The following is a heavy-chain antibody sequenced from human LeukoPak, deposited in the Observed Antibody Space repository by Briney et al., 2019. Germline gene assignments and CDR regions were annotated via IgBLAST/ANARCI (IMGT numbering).Heavy chain of an antibody. CDR1: GGSISSGGYS. V-gene: IGHV4-30-2*01. CDR2: IYHSGST. D-gene: IGHD6-13*01. J-gene: IGHJ5*02. Sequence: SQTLSLTCAVSGGSISSGGYSWSWIRQPPGKGLEWIGYIYHSGSTYYNPSLKSRVTISVDRSKSQFSLKLSSVTAADTAVYYCTRSAAGSYNWFDPWGQGTLVTVSS. CDR3: TRSAAGSYNWFDP.